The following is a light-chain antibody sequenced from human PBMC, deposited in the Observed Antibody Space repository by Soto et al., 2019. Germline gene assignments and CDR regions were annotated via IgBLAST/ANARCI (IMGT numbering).Light chain of an antibody. CDR2: VEGRGNY. V-gene: IGLV4-60*03. Sequence: QLVLTQSSSASASLGSSVKLTCTLSSGNSDDLIAWHQQQPGKAPRYMMKVEGRGNYNRGSGVPDRFSGSSSGADRYLTISNLQPEDEADYYCETWGSAIWVFGGGTKLTVL. J-gene: IGLJ3*02. CDR1: SGNSDDL. CDR3: ETWGSAIWV.